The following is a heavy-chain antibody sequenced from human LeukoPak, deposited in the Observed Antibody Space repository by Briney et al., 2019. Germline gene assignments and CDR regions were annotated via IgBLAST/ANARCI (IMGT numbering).Heavy chain of an antibody. CDR3: ARDRYTPYYFDY. CDR2: IWYDGSNK. D-gene: IGHD3-16*02. CDR1: GFTFSSYG. Sequence: GGSLRLSCAASGFTFSSYGMHWVRQAPGKGLEWVAVIWYDGSNKYYADSVKGRFTISRDNYKNTLYLQMNSLRAEDTAVYYCARDRYTPYYFDYWGQGTLVSVSS. V-gene: IGHV3-33*01. J-gene: IGHJ4*02.